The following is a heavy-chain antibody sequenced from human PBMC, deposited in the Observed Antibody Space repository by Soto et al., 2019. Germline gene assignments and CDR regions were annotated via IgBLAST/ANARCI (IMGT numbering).Heavy chain of an antibody. CDR3: ARSQGGSSSLDIYYYSYYGMDV. D-gene: IGHD2-15*01. CDR2: IIPIFGTA. CDR1: GGTFSSYA. Sequence: QVPLVQSGAEVKKPGSSVKVSCKAPGGTFSSYAISWVRQAPGQGLEWMGGIIPIFGTANYAQKFQGRVTITADESTSTGYMELSSLRSEDTAVYYCARSQGGSSSLDIYYYSYYGMDVWGQGTTVTVSS. J-gene: IGHJ6*02. V-gene: IGHV1-69*01.